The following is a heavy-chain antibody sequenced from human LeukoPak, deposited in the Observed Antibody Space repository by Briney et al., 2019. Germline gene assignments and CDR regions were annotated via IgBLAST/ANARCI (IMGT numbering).Heavy chain of an antibody. V-gene: IGHV3-7*01. CDR2: IKQDGSEK. CDR1: GFTFSSYW. D-gene: IGHD3-16*02. J-gene: IGHJ4*02. CDR3: ARDGLYDYVWGSYRHDY. Sequence: GGSLRLSCAASGFTFSSYWMSWVRQAPGKGLEWVANIKQDGSEKYYVDSVKGRFTISRDNAKNSLYLQMNGLRAEDTAVYYCARDGLYDYVWGSYRHDYWGQGTLVTVSS.